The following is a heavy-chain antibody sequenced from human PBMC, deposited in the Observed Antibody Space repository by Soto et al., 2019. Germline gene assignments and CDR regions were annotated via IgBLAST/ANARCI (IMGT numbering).Heavy chain of an antibody. CDR1: GGSVSSGSYY. J-gene: IGHJ4*02. V-gene: IGHV4-61*01. CDR2: IYYSGST. CDR3: ARAEYYYDSSGYYYVGLFDY. D-gene: IGHD3-22*01. Sequence: PSETLSLTCTVSGGSVSSGSYYWSWIRQPPGKGLEWIGYIYYSGSTNYNPSLKSRVTISVDTSKNQFSLKLSSVTAADTAVYYCARAEYYYDSSGYYYVGLFDYWGQGTLVTVSS.